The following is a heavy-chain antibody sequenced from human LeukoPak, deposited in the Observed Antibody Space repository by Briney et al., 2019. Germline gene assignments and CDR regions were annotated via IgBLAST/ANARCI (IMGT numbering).Heavy chain of an antibody. CDR3: ARGPTLGFDY. CDR2: INPNSGNT. J-gene: IGHJ4*02. V-gene: IGHV1-8*03. Sequence: ASVTVSCKASGYTFTDYYMHWVRQAPGQGLEWMGWINPNSGNTGYAQKFQGRVTITRNTSISTAYMELSSLRSEDTAVYYCARGPTLGFDYWGQGTLVTVSS. CDR1: GYTFTDYY. D-gene: IGHD7-27*01.